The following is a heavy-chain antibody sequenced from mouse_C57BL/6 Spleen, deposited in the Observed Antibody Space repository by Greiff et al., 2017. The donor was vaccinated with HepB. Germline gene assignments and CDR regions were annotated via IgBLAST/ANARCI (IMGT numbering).Heavy chain of an antibody. D-gene: IGHD2-4*01. J-gene: IGHJ1*03. Sequence: EVQRVESGPGLVKPSQSLSLTCSVTGYSITSGYYWNWIRQFPGNKLEWMGYISYDGSNNYNPSLKNRISITRDTSKNQFFLKLNSVTTEDTATYYCARMITTGYWYFDVWGTGTTVTVSS. CDR1: GYSITSGYY. CDR2: ISYDGSN. CDR3: ARMITTGYWYFDV. V-gene: IGHV3-6*01.